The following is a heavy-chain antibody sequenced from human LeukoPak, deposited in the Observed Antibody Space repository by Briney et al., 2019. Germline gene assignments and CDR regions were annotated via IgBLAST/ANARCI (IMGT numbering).Heavy chain of an antibody. V-gene: IGHV1-46*01. CDR3: ARAYGDYVGYYYYYMDV. CDR2: INPSGGST. J-gene: IGHJ6*03. D-gene: IGHD4-17*01. Sequence: ASVKVSCKASGYIFTRYNMHWVRQAPGQGLEWMGIINPSGGSTSYAQKFQGRVTMTRDTSTSTVYMELSSLRSEDTAVYYCARAYGDYVGYYYYYMDVWGKGTTVTISS. CDR1: GYIFTRYN.